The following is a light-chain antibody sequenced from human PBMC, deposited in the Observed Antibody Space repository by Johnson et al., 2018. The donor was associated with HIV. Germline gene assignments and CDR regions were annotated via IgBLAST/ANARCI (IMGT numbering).Light chain of an antibody. CDR2: ENN. CDR1: SSNIENNF. CDR3: GTWDTSLSAGV. V-gene: IGLV1-51*02. Sequence: QSVLTQPPSVSAAPGQKVTIFCSGSSSNIENNFVSWYQQLPGTAPKVLIYENNKRPSGIPDRFAGSKSGTSATLGITGLQTGDEADYYCGTWDTSLSAGVFGTGTKVTV. J-gene: IGLJ1*01.